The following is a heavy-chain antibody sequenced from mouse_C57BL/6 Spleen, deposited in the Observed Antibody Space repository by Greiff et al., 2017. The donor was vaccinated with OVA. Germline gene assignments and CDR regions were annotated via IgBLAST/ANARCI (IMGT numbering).Heavy chain of an antibody. Sequence: VQLQQPGAELVKPGASVKMSCKASGYTFTSYWITWVKQRPGQGLEWIGDIYPGSGSTNYNEKFKSKATLTVDTSSSTAYMQLSSLTSEDSAVYYCARRGDSSGYGFAYWGQGTLVTVSA. CDR3: ARRGDSSGYGFAY. CDR2: IYPGSGST. V-gene: IGHV1-55*01. J-gene: IGHJ3*01. D-gene: IGHD3-2*02. CDR1: GYTFTSYW.